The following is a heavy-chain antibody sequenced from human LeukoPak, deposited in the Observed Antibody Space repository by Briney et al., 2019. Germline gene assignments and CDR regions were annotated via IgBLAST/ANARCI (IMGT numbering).Heavy chain of an antibody. J-gene: IGHJ5*02. Sequence: PSETLSLTCTVSGNSISSGDNYWSWIRQPAGKGLEWIGRIYTSGSTNYNPSLKSRVTISGDTSKNQFSLKLSSVTAADTAVYYCARDGYYYDSSGYYWFDPWGQGTLVTVSS. CDR2: IYTSGST. CDR3: ARDGYYYDSSGYYWFDP. D-gene: IGHD3-22*01. V-gene: IGHV4-61*02. CDR1: GNSISSGDNY.